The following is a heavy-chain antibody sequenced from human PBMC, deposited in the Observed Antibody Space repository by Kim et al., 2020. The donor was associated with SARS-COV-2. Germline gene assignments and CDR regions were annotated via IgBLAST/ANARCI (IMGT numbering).Heavy chain of an antibody. CDR3: ARELIGSNYDRYYFDY. V-gene: IGHV4-31*03. J-gene: IGHJ4*02. D-gene: IGHD4-4*01. CDR2: IYYSGST. Sequence: SETLSLTCTVSGGSISSGGYYWSWIRQHPGKGLEWIGYIYYSGSTYYNPSLKSRVTISVDTSKNQFSLKLSSVTAADTAVYYCARELIGSNYDRYYFDYWGQGTLVTVSS. CDR1: GGSISSGGYY.